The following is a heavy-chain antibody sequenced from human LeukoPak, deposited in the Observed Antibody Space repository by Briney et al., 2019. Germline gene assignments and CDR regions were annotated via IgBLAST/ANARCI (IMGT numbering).Heavy chain of an antibody. CDR1: GYTFTGYY. CDR3: ARDQSLVGGYYTEDAFDI. CDR2: INPNSGGT. D-gene: IGHD3-3*01. Sequence: ASVKVSCKASGYTFTGYYMHWVRQAPGQGLEWMGRINPNSGGTNYAQKFQGRVTMTRDTSISTAYMELSRLRSDDTAVYYCARDQSLVGGYYTEDAFDIWGQGTMVTVSS. V-gene: IGHV1-2*06. J-gene: IGHJ3*02.